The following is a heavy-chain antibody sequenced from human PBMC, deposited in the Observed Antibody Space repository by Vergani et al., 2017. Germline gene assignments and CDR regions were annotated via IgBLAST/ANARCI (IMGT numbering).Heavy chain of an antibody. CDR1: GGSISSYY. J-gene: IGHJ4*02. CDR2: IYYSGST. D-gene: IGHD6-6*01. V-gene: IGHV4-59*01. Sequence: QVQLQESGPGLVKPSETLSLTCTVSGGSISSYYWSWIRQPPGKGLEWIGYIYYSGSTNYNPSLKSRVTISVDTSKNQFSLKLSSVTAADTAVYYCARSRFLVAARPTFFDYWGQGTLVTVSS. CDR3: ARSRFLVAARPTFFDY.